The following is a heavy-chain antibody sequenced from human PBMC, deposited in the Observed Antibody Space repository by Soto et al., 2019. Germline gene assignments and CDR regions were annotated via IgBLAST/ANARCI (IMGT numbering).Heavy chain of an antibody. V-gene: IGHV4-31*03. CDR1: GGSISSGGYY. J-gene: IGHJ6*02. Sequence: LSLTCTVSGGSISSGGYYWSWIRQHPGKGLEWIGYIYYSGSTYYNPSLKSRVTISVDTSKNQFSLKLSSVTAADTAVYYCARDIRGYSYGYGRYGMDVWGQGTTVTVSS. D-gene: IGHD5-18*01. CDR3: ARDIRGYSYGYGRYGMDV. CDR2: IYYSGST.